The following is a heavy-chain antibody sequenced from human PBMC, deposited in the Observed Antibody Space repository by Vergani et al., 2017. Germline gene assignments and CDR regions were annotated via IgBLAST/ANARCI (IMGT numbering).Heavy chain of an antibody. CDR1: GFTFTNYA. CDR2: IDDGGAST. J-gene: IGHJ4*02. D-gene: IGHD3-16*02. Sequence: EVQLVESGGGLIQSGGSLRLSCATSGFTFTNYAMSWVRQTPGKGLEWISAIDDGGASTYYADSVKGRFTISRDNSNNTLYLQMHSLRAEDTAIYYCAKDSDDYVWGSYRIYGSFNYWGLGTLVTVSS. V-gene: IGHV3-23*04. CDR3: AKDSDDYVWGSYRIYGSFNY.